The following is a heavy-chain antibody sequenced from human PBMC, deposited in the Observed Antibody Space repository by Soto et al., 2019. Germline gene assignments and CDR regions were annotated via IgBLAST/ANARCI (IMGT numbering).Heavy chain of an antibody. D-gene: IGHD2-21*02. CDR1: GFTFSSYG. Sequence: QVPLVESGGGVVQPGRSLRLSCAASGFTFSSYGMHWVRQAPGKGLEWVAVISYDGSNKYYANSVKGRFTISRDNSKNTLYLQMNSLRAEDTAVYYCAKDHMTHDAFDIWGQGTMVTVSS. J-gene: IGHJ3*02. CDR3: AKDHMTHDAFDI. V-gene: IGHV3-30*18. CDR2: ISYDGSNK.